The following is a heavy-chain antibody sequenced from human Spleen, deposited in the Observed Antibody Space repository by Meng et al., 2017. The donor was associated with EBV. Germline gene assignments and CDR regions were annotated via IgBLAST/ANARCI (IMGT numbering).Heavy chain of an antibody. CDR2: IYSSGSS. CDR1: GASISNYY. J-gene: IGHJ4*02. Sequence: QVQLQGSGPGLVKPSETLSLTCTVSGASISNYYWSWIRRPPGKGLEWIGYIYSSGSSYFNPSLRSRVTISADTSRNQFSLKLTSVTAADTAVYYCAREVCNMGTTCRAFFDYWGQGTLVTVSS. CDR3: AREVCNMGTTCRAFFDY. D-gene: IGHD1-14*01. V-gene: IGHV4-59*01.